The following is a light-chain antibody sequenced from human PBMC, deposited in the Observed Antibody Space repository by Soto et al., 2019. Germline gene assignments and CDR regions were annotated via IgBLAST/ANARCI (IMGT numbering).Light chain of an antibody. Sequence: DIVMTQSPDSLAVSLGERATINCKSSQSVLSSYNNKNNIAWYQQKPGQSPKLLIYWTSTRESGVSDRFSGSGSGTDFTLTISSLQAEDVEVYYCQHCKHVPVTFGVVTKVEIK. CDR3: QHCKHVPVT. CDR1: QSVLSSYNNKNN. V-gene: IGKV4-1*01. CDR2: WTS. J-gene: IGKJ4*01.